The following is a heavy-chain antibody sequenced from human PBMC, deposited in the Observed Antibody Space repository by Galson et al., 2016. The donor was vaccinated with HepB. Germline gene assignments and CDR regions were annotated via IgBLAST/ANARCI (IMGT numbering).Heavy chain of an antibody. CDR3: TRDSYSSADY. CDR2: INNDGSET. D-gene: IGHD3-22*01. Sequence: SLRLSCAVSGLTFSSNWFHWVHQAPGRGLVWVSRINNDGSETFYADSVKGRFTISRDNAKNTVYLQMNSLRAEDSAVYYCTRDSYSSADYWGQGTLVTVSS. V-gene: IGHV3-74*01. J-gene: IGHJ4*02. CDR1: GLTFSSNW.